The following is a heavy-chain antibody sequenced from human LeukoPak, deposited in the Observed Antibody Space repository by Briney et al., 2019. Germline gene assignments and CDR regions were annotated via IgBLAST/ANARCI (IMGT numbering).Heavy chain of an antibody. CDR3: AKSRSVDNSGYFDY. CDR1: GFTFSSYG. D-gene: IGHD3-22*01. V-gene: IGHV3-30*18. Sequence: GGSLRLSCAASGFTFSSYGMHWVRQAPGKGLEWVAVISYDGNNKYYADSVKGRFTISRDNTKNTVSLQMNSLRAEDTAAYYCAKSRSVDNSGYFDYWGQGTLVTVSS. J-gene: IGHJ4*02. CDR2: ISYDGNNK.